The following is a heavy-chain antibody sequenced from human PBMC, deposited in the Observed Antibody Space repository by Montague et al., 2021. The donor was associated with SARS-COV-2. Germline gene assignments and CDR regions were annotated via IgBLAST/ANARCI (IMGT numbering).Heavy chain of an antibody. Sequence: SETLSLTCTVSGVSISSAHYCWGWVRQTPGKGLEWIGNIFYDGNSRSNPSLNSRVTISVDTSKSQLSLRLSSVTAADTAVYFCARHTAWNVAPYYFDYWGQGTVVTVSS. CDR2: IFYDGNS. V-gene: IGHV4-39*01. CDR3: ARHTAWNVAPYYFDY. CDR1: GVSISSAHYC. J-gene: IGHJ4*02. D-gene: IGHD1-1*01.